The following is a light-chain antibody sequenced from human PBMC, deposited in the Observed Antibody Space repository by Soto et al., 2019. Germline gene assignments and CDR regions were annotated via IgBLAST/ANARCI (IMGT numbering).Light chain of an antibody. J-gene: IGLJ1*01. CDR1: SSDVGAYDF. V-gene: IGLV2-14*03. CDR2: EVS. CDR3: SSYTSGSTRV. Sequence: QSVLTQPASVSGSPGQSITISCTGTSSDVGAYDFVSWYQQHPDKAPKLMIYEVSNRPSGVSNRFSGSKSFNTATLTISGLQAEDEADYYCSSYTSGSTRVFGTGTKVTVL.